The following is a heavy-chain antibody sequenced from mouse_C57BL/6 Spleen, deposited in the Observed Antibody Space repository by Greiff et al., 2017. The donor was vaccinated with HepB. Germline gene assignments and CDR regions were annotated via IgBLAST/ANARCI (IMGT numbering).Heavy chain of an antibody. D-gene: IGHD3-2*02. CDR2: INSGSGGT. Sequence: VQLQQSGAELVRPGTSVKVSCKASGYAFTNYLLEWVKQRPGQVLEWIGVINSGSGGTNYNEKFQGKVTLTADKSSSTAYLQLSSLTSEDSAVYFCARDSSGYVGYLDYWGQGTTLTVSS. J-gene: IGHJ2*01. CDR3: ARDSSGYVGYLDY. V-gene: IGHV1-54*01. CDR1: GYAFTNYL.